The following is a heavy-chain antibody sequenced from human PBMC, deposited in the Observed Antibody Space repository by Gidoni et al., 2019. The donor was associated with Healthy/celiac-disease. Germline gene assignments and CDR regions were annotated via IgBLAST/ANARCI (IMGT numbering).Heavy chain of an antibody. CDR1: GFTFSSYG. CDR3: AREALISSGGSMDY. V-gene: IGHV3-33*01. J-gene: IGHJ4*02. D-gene: IGHD6-19*01. CDR2: IWYDGSNK. Sequence: QVQLVESGGGVVQPGRSLRLSCAASGFTFSSYGMHWVRQAPGKGLEWVAVIWYDGSNKYYADSVKGRFTISRDNSKNTLYLQMNSLRAEDTAVYYCAREALISSGGSMDYWGQGTLVTVSS.